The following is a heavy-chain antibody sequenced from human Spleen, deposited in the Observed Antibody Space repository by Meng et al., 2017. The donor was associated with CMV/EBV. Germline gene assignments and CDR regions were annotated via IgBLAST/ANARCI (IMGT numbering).Heavy chain of an antibody. Sequence: GGSLRLSCAASGFTFSSYGMHWVRQAPGKGLEWVSLMSLDGGSIYYVDSVKGRFTISRDNNKNSLYLQMNSLRAEDTALYYCAKGYSGNYYAFDYWGKGTLVTVSS. V-gene: IGHV3-43D*04. CDR1: GFTFSSYG. CDR2: MSLDGGSI. J-gene: IGHJ4*02. D-gene: IGHD1-26*01. CDR3: AKGYSGNYYAFDY.